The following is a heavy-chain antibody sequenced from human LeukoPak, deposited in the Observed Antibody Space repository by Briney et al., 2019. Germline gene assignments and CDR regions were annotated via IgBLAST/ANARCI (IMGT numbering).Heavy chain of an antibody. V-gene: IGHV4-59*12. Sequence: SETLSLTCTVSGGSISSYYWSWIRQPPGKGLEWIGYIYYSGSTNYNPSLKSRVTISVDTSKNQFSLKLSSVTAADTAVYYCARDEYYYDSSGYPAFDIWGQGTMVTVSS. J-gene: IGHJ3*02. CDR3: ARDEYYYDSSGYPAFDI. CDR2: IYYSGST. CDR1: GGSISSYY. D-gene: IGHD3-22*01.